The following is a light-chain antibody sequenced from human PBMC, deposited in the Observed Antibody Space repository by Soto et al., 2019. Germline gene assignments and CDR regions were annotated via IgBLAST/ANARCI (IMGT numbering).Light chain of an antibody. J-gene: IGKJ5*01. Sequence: EIVLTQYTGNLSLPPLEIANISCMASQSVSSSYLAWYQQKPGQAPRLLIYGASSRATGIPARFSGSGSGTDFTLSIRSLQPGDVGIYSCQQYHTWPPITCGKGQRREIK. CDR3: QQYHTWPPIT. CDR1: QSVSSSY. CDR2: GAS. V-gene: IGKV3-20*01.